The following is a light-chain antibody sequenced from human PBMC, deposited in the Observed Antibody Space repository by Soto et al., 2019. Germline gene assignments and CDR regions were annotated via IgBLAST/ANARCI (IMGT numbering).Light chain of an antibody. CDR1: SSDVGGYNY. Sequence: QSALTQPASVSGSPGQSITISCTGTSSDVGGYNYVSWYQQHPGKAPKLMIYEVINLPLGVSNPFSGSKSGNTASFTISGGKAEDEADYSCSAYTSSGTLVFGGGPSSPS. CDR3: SAYTSSGTLV. J-gene: IGLJ2*01. CDR2: EVI. V-gene: IGLV2-14*01.